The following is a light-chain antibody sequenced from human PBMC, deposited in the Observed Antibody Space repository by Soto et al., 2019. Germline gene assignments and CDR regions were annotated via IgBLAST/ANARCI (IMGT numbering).Light chain of an antibody. J-gene: IGKJ2*01. V-gene: IGKV1-39*01. CDR3: QQSFHTPYT. CDR2: EAS. CDR1: QTIFNW. Sequence: DIQMTQSPSTLSASVGDRVTITCRASQTIFNWLAWYQRKPGRAPNLLIYEASTFQSGVPSRFSGSGSGTDFTLAITNLQPEDFATYYCQQSFHTPYTFGQGTKLEI.